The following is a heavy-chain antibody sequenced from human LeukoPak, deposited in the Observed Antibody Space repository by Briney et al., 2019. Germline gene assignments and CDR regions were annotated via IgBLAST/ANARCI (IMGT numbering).Heavy chain of an antibody. CDR1: KFTFSSYG. J-gene: IGHJ4*02. D-gene: IGHD2-15*01. Sequence: GGSLRLSCAASKFTFSSYGMHWARQAPGKGLEWVAFISYDGSNKYYADSVKGRFTISRDNAKNSLLLQMNSLRAEDTAVYYCARVGCSGGGCPIDYWGQGTLVTVSS. V-gene: IGHV3-30*03. CDR3: ARVGCSGGGCPIDY. CDR2: ISYDGSNK.